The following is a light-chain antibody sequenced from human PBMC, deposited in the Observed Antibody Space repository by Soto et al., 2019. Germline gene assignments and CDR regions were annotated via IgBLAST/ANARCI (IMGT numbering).Light chain of an antibody. J-gene: IGKJ2*01. V-gene: IGKV1-39*01. Sequence: DIQMTQSPSSLSASVGDGVTITCRASQKINNYLNWYQQKPGKAPQVLIYAISRLEGGVPSRFSGSGSGTDFTLTITSLQPEDFATYYCQQSFSIPYTFCQGTKLEI. CDR2: AIS. CDR3: QQSFSIPYT. CDR1: QKINNY.